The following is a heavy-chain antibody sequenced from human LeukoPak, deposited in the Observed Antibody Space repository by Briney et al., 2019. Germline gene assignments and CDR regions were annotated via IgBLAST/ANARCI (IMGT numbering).Heavy chain of an antibody. J-gene: IGHJ4*02. D-gene: IGHD3-10*01. CDR2: IFYSGST. Sequence: SETLSLTCTVSSGSISTSNYYWGWVRQPPGKALEWIGNIFYSGSTYYNPSLKSRVTISVDTSKNQFSLKLSSVTAADTAVYYCAIQARRYYGSGSYHNPKVSFDYWGQGTLVTVSS. V-gene: IGHV4-39*01. CDR1: SGSISTSNYY. CDR3: AIQARRYYGSGSYHNPKVSFDY.